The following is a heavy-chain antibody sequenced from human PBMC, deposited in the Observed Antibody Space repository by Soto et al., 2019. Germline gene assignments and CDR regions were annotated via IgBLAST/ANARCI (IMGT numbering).Heavy chain of an antibody. CDR3: ARANGIAVAEYYFDY. CDR2: INAGNGNT. J-gene: IGHJ4*02. Sequence: ASVKVSCKASGYTFTSYAMHWVRQAPGQRLEWMGWINAGNGNTKYSQKFQGRVTITRDTSASTAYMELSSLRSEDTAVYYCARANGIAVAEYYFDYWGQGTLVTVSS. D-gene: IGHD6-19*01. V-gene: IGHV1-3*01. CDR1: GYTFTSYA.